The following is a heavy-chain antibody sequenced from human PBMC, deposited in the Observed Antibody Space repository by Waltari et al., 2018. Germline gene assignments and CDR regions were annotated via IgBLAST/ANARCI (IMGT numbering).Heavy chain of an antibody. CDR3: AKDMGHSSSWYYFDY. CDR2: ISWDGGST. D-gene: IGHD6-13*01. V-gene: IGHV3-43D*04. J-gene: IGHJ4*02. Sequence: EVQLVESGGVVVQPGGSLRLPCAASGFTFDDYAMHWVSQAPGKGLEWVSLISWDGGSTYYADSVKGRFTISRDNSKNSLYLQMNSLRAEDTALYYCAKDMGHSSSWYYFDYWGQGTLVTVSS. CDR1: GFTFDDYA.